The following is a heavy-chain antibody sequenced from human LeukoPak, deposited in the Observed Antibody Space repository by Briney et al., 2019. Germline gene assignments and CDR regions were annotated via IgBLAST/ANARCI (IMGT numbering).Heavy chain of an antibody. CDR1: GFTFSNYA. V-gene: IGHV3-64*02. Sequence: PGVSLRLSCAASGFTFSNYAMHWVRQAPGKGLEYISAVSGNGGRTYYADSVKGRFSISRDNSKNTLYLQMGSLRAEDMAVYYCVRENSGSYYYWGQGTLVTVSS. CDR3: VRENSGSYYY. D-gene: IGHD1-26*01. CDR2: VSGNGGRT. J-gene: IGHJ4*02.